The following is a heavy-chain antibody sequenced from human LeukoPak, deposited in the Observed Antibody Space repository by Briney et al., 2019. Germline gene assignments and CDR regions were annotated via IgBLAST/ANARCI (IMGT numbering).Heavy chain of an antibody. J-gene: IGHJ6*03. D-gene: IGHD3-10*01. CDR2: ISYSGST. CDR1: GGSISSYY. CDR3: ARGLVVRGVIWAFYYYMDV. Sequence: SETLSLTCTVSGGSISSYYWSWIRQPPGKGLEWIGLISYSGSTNYNPSLKSRVTISVDTSKNQFSLKLSSVTAADTAVYYCARGLVVRGVIWAFYYYMDVWGKGTTVTVSS. V-gene: IGHV4-59*12.